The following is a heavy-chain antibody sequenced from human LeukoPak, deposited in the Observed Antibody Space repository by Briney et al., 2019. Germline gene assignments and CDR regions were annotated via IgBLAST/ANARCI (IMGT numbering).Heavy chain of an antibody. Sequence: PGGSLRLSCAASGFTFSSYSMNWVRQAPGKGLEWVSSISSSSSYIYYADSVKGRFTISRDNSKNTLYLQMNSLRAEDTAVYYCARARGYYFDYWGQGTLVTVSS. CDR2: ISSSSSYI. CDR1: GFTFSSYS. CDR3: ARARGYYFDY. V-gene: IGHV3-21*04. J-gene: IGHJ4*02.